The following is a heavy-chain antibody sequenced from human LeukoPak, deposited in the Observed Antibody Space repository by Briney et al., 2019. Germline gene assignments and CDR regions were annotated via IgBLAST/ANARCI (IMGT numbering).Heavy chain of an antibody. D-gene: IGHD3-10*01. CDR2: ISSSGSTI. J-gene: IGHJ6*04. Sequence: GGSLRLSCAASGFTFSSYEMNWVRQAPGKGLEWVSYISSSGSTIYYADSVKGRFTISRDNAKNTLYLQMNSLRAEDTAVYYCAREPMVRGKNGMDVWGKGTTVTVSS. CDR3: AREPMVRGKNGMDV. CDR1: GFTFSSYE. V-gene: IGHV3-48*03.